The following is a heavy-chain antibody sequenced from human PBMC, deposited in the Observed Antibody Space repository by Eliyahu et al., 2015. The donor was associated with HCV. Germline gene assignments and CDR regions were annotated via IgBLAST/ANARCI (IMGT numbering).Heavy chain of an antibody. CDR1: GFSLNTFS. CDR3: AKDYQRDSLYDFDY. Sequence: EVQLLESGGGLVQPGESLRLSCTTSGFSLNTFSVNWVRQTPAKGLEWVSIIYGSGSTSYADSVKGRFIVSKDSSKNTVYLQMNSLRNEDTARYYCAKDYQRDSLYDFDYWGQGTLVTVSS. J-gene: IGHJ4*02. CDR2: IYGSGST. D-gene: IGHD5/OR15-5a*01. V-gene: IGHV3-23*01.